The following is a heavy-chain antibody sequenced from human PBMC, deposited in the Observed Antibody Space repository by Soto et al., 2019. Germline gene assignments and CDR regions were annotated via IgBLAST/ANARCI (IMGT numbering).Heavy chain of an antibody. J-gene: IGHJ4*02. V-gene: IGHV3-23*01. CDR3: AKDLEWFGELYLWIFDY. Sequence: PGGSLRLSCAASGFTFSSYAMSWVRQAPGKGLEWVSAISGSGGSTYYADSVKGRFTISRDNSKNTLYLQMNSLRAEDTAVYYCAKDLEWFGELYLWIFDYWGQGTLVTVSS. D-gene: IGHD3-10*01. CDR1: GFTFSSYA. CDR2: ISGSGGST.